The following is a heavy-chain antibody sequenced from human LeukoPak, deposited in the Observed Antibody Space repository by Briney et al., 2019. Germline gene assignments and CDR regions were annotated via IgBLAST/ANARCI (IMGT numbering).Heavy chain of an antibody. CDR1: GFTFSSHS. J-gene: IGHJ4*02. Sequence: PGGSLRLSCAASGFTFSSHSMNWVRQAPGKGLEWVSYISSSSSTIYYVDSVKGRFTISRDSAKNSLFLQMNSLRDEDTAVYYCARVSYYGSGSYYNDYWGQGTLVTVSS. V-gene: IGHV3-48*02. CDR2: ISSSSSTI. D-gene: IGHD3-10*01. CDR3: ARVSYYGSGSYYNDY.